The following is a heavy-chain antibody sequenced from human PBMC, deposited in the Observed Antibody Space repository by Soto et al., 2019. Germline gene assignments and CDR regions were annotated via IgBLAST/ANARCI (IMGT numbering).Heavy chain of an antibody. V-gene: IGHV3-33*01. CDR2: IWYGGSNK. CDR1: GFTFSSYG. CDR3: ARDINYGDYDSTSYGMDV. J-gene: IGHJ6*02. D-gene: IGHD4-17*01. Sequence: VQLVESGGGVVQPGRSLRLSCAASGFTFSSYGMHWVRQAPGKGLEWVAVIWYGGSNKYYADSVKGRFTISRDNSKNTLYLQMNSLRAEDTAVYYCARDINYGDYDSTSYGMDVWGQGTTVTVSS.